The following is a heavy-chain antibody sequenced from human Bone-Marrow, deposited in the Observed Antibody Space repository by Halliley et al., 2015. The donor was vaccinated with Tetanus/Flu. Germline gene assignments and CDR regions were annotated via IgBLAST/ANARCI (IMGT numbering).Heavy chain of an antibody. CDR2: IHYSGST. CDR1: GGSIRPYY. CDR3: ARWPSGDRFGP. J-gene: IGHJ5*02. Sequence: TLSLTCTVSGGSIRPYYWGWIRQTPGKGLEWIGYIHYSGSTNYNPSLKSRVTISVDTPKNQFSLRVTSMNAADTAVYYCARWPSGDRFGPWGPGTLVTVSS. V-gene: IGHV4-59*13. D-gene: IGHD3-10*01.